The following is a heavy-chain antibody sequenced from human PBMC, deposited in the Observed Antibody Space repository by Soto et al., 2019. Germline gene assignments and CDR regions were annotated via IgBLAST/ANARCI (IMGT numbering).Heavy chain of an antibody. CDR1: GFTFSSYS. V-gene: IGHV3-21*01. CDR3: ARHSSSWQGYYYYGMDV. J-gene: IGHJ6*02. Sequence: GGSLRLSCAASGFTFSSYSMNWVRQAPGKGLEWVSSISSSISYIYYADSVKGRFTISRDNAKNSLYLQMNSLRAEDTAVYYCARHSSSWQGYYYYGMDVWGQGTRVTVSS. CDR2: ISSSISYI. D-gene: IGHD6-13*01.